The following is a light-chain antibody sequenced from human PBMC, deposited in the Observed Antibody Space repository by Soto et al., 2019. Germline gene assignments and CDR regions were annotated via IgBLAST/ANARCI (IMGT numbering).Light chain of an antibody. CDR3: QLAGSTGT. CDR1: QSVSSGY. Sequence: EIVLTQSPGTLSLSPGEGATLSCRASQSVSSGYLAWYQQKPGRAPRLLIYGASSRATGTPDRFSGSGSGTDRPLTISRMEAEGCAGDYWQLAGSTGTFGQGTKLEIK. J-gene: IGKJ2*01. V-gene: IGKV3-20*01. CDR2: GAS.